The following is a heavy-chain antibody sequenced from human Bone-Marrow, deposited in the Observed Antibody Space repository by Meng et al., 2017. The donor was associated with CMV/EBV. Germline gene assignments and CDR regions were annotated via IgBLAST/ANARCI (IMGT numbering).Heavy chain of an antibody. V-gene: IGHV3-66*01. D-gene: IGHD4-23*01. Sequence: GGSLRLSCAASGFTVNSNYLNWVRQAPGKGLEWVSVIYTDGSTFYADSVKGRFAISRDNSKNSLYLQMNSLRAEDTAVYYCARMRALRWSTRGYFDYWGQGTLVTVSS. J-gene: IGHJ4*02. CDR1: GFTVNSNY. CDR3: ARMRALRWSTRGYFDY. CDR2: IYTDGST.